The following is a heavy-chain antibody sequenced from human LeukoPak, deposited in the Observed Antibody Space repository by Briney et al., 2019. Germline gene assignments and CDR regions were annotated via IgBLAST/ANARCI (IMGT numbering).Heavy chain of an antibody. V-gene: IGHV4-30-4*08. D-gene: IGHD6-13*01. J-gene: IGHJ4*02. CDR3: ARGGGSSWYPSLFDN. CDR2: IYYSGST. CDR1: GGSISSSSYY. Sequence: PSETLSLTCTVSGGSISSSSYYWGWIRQPPGKGVEWIGYIYYSGSTYYNPSLKSRVTISVDTSKNQFSLKLSSVTAADTAVYYCARGGGSSWYPSLFDNWGQGTLVTVSS.